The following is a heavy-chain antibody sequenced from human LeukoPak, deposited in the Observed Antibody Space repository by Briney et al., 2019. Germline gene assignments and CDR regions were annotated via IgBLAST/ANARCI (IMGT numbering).Heavy chain of an antibody. CDR1: GGSISSSSYY. V-gene: IGHV4-39*01. J-gene: IGHJ4*02. CDR3: ARQPDSGWPYFDY. Sequence: SETLSLTCTVSGGSISSSSYYWGWSRQPPGKGLEWIGSIYYSGSTCYNPSLKSRVTISVDTSKNQFSLKLSSVTAADTAVYYCARQPDSGWPYFDYWGQGTLVTVSS. CDR2: IYYSGST. D-gene: IGHD6-19*01.